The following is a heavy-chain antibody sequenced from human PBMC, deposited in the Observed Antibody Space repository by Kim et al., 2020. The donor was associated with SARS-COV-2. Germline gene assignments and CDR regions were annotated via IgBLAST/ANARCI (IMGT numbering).Heavy chain of an antibody. CDR3: VRSVLGPNNSAYFFGY. J-gene: IGHJ4*02. CDR2: IYPDDSDA. CDR1: GYNFNTDW. Sequence: GESLKISCRASGYNFNTDWIGWVRQRPDKGLEWIGIIYPDDSDARYSPAFLGHVTISVDKSITTAHLQWTGLRASDTAIYYCVRSVLGPNNSAYFFGYWGQGTPVTVSS. V-gene: IGHV5-51*01. D-gene: IGHD3-3*02.